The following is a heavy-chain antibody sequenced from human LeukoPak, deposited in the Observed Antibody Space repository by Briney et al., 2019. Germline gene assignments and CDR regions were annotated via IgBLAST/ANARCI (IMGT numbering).Heavy chain of an antibody. J-gene: IGHJ3*02. Sequence: PGGSLRLSCAASGFTFSSYEMNWVRQAPGKGLEWVSYISSSGSTIYYADSVKGRFTISRDNAKNSLYLQMNSLRAEDTAVYYCARAKDILGYCSGGSCYAFDIWGQGTMVTVSS. D-gene: IGHD2-15*01. V-gene: IGHV3-48*03. CDR3: ARAKDILGYCSGGSCYAFDI. CDR1: GFTFSSYE. CDR2: ISSSGSTI.